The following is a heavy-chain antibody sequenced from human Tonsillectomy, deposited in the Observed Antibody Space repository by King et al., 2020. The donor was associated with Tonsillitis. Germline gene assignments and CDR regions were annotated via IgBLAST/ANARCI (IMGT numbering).Heavy chain of an antibody. CDR3: ARDGGGWGMDY. V-gene: IGHV3-13*01. Sequence: VQLVESGGGLVQPGGSLRLSCAASGFTFSSYDMHWVRQATGKGLEWVSAIGTAGDSYYPGSVKGRFTISRANAKNSLYLQMNSLGAGDTAVYYCARDGGGWGMDYWGQGTLVTVSS. D-gene: IGHD3-16*01. J-gene: IGHJ4*02. CDR2: IGTAGDS. CDR1: GFTFSSYD.